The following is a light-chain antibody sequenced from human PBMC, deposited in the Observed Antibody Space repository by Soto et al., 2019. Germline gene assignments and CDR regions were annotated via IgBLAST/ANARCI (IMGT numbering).Light chain of an antibody. CDR3: AAWDDRLNGYV. CDR2: NTN. V-gene: IGLV1-44*01. Sequence: QSVLTQAPSASETPGQRVTISCSGRSSNIGRNSISWYQQFPGTAPKLLFYNTNQRPAGVPDRFSGSKSGTSASLAIRGRQSDDEADYYCAAWDDRLNGYVFGTGTKLTVL. CDR1: SSNIGRNS. J-gene: IGLJ1*01.